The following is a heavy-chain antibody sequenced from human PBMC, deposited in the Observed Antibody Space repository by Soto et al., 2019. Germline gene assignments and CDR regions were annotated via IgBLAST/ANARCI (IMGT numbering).Heavy chain of an antibody. CDR3: AKMYSGSSPLQD. Sequence: GGSLRLSCAASGFTVSSTYMSWVRQAPGKGLEWVSVIYSGGSTFYADSVKGRFTISRDNSKNTLYLHMNSLRAEDTAVYYCAKMYSGSSPLQDWGKGTLVTVSS. CDR2: IYSGGST. V-gene: IGHV3-53*01. J-gene: IGHJ4*02. CDR1: GFTVSSTY. D-gene: IGHD1-26*01.